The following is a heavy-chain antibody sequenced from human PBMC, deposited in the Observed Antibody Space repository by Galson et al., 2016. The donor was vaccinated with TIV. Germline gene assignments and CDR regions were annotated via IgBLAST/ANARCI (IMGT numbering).Heavy chain of an antibody. J-gene: IGHJ5*02. CDR1: GYSFTNYW. V-gene: IGHV5-10-1*01. CDR3: ARSASAGSGWVDP. D-gene: IGHD3-10*01. Sequence: QSGAEVKKPGESLRISCKTSGYSFTNYWITWVRQMPGKGLEWMGRIDSRDSYTNYSPTFEGHVTIPTDKSISTAYLHWTSLKASDSAIYYCARSASAGSGWVDPWGQGTLVTVSS. CDR2: IDSRDSYT.